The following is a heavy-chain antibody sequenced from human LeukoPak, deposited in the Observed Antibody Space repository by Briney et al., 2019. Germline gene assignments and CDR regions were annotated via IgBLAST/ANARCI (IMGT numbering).Heavy chain of an antibody. CDR1: GYTFTSYG. V-gene: IGHV1-18*01. J-gene: IGHJ4*02. D-gene: IGHD3-22*01. Sequence: GASMKVSCKASGYTFTSYGISWVRQAPGQGLEWMGWISAYNGNTNYARKLQGRVTMTTDTSTSTAYMELRSLRSDDTAVYYCARDDYYDSSQYYNYWGQGTLVTVSS. CDR3: ARDDYYDSSQYYNY. CDR2: ISAYNGNT.